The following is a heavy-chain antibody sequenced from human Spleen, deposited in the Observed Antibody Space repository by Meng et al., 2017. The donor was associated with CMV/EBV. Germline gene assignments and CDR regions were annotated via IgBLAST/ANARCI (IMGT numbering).Heavy chain of an antibody. CDR2: INPNSGGT. D-gene: IGHD2-2*01. CDR1: FPGYY. Sequence: FPGYYMHWVRQAPGQGLEWMGWINPNSGGTNYAQKFQGRVTMTRDTSISTAYMELSRLRSDDTAVYYCARDRDLVCSSTSCRGGWFDPWGQGTLVTVSS. V-gene: IGHV1-2*02. J-gene: IGHJ5*02. CDR3: ARDRDLVCSSTSCRGGWFDP.